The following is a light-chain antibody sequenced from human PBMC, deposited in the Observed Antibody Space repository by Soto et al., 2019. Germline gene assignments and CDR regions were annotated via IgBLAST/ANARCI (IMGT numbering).Light chain of an antibody. J-gene: IGKJ3*01. V-gene: IGKV3-20*01. CDR1: QRVSSSY. Sequence: EIVLTQSPGTLSLSPGERATLSCRASQRVSSSYLAWYQQKPGQAHRLLIYGASSRATGSPVRFSGSASGTDVTLTISRLEPEDFAVYYCQQYGSSPLFTFGPGTKVDIK. CDR3: QQYGSSPLFT. CDR2: GAS.